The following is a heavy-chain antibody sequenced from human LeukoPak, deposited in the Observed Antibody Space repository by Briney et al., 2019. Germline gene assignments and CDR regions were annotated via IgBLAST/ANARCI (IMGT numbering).Heavy chain of an antibody. D-gene: IGHD6-6*01. CDR3: ARDPLVAARPLVYYYYMDV. CDR1: GDSMNSGSYF. CDR2: IYSSGST. J-gene: IGHJ6*03. Sequence: SETLSLTCTVSGDSMNSGSYFWNWIRQPAGKGLEFIGHIYSSGSTHYNPSLKSRVTISVDTSKNQISLKLSSVTAADTAMYYCARDPLVAARPLVYYYYMDVWGKGTTVTVSS. V-gene: IGHV4-61*09.